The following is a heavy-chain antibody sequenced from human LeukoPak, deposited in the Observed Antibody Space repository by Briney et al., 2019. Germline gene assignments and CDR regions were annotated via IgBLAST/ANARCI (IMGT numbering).Heavy chain of an antibody. CDR1: GGAFSSYA. CDR2: IIPIFGTA. V-gene: IGHV1-69*13. Sequence: SVKVSCKASGGAFSSYAISWVRQAPGQGLEWMGGIIPIFGTANYAQKFQGRVTITADESTSTAYTELSSLRSEDTAVYYCARDGRYDFWSGYYQGMDVWGQGTTVTVSS. J-gene: IGHJ6*02. D-gene: IGHD3-3*01. CDR3: ARDGRYDFWSGYYQGMDV.